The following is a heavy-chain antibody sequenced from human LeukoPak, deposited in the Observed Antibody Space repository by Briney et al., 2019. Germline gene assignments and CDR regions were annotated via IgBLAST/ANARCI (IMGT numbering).Heavy chain of an antibody. V-gene: IGHV3-23*01. CDR1: GFTFSNYG. CDR3: ARAGLISGSFDY. CDR2: ISGSGKNT. J-gene: IGHJ4*02. D-gene: IGHD1-26*01. Sequence: PGGSLRLSCVASGFTFSNYGISWVRQAPGKGLEWLSGISGSGKNTYYADSVKGRFTISRDNAKNSLYLQMNSLRAEDTAVYYCARAGLISGSFDYWGQGTLVTVSS.